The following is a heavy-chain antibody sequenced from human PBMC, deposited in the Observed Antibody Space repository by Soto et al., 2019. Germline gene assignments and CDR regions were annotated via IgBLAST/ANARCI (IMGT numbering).Heavy chain of an antibody. CDR2: INWNSGSI. CDR3: VKDESINWYSGHFRH. D-gene: IGHD6-13*01. Sequence: EVQLVESGGGWVQPGRSLRLSCAASGFTFDDYAMHWVRQVPGKGLEWVSGINWNSGSIGYGDSVKGRFAISRDNAKNSLHLQMNSLSAEDTAFYYCVKDESINWYSGHFRHWGQGTLVTVSS. CDR1: GFTFDDYA. J-gene: IGHJ1*01. V-gene: IGHV3-9*01.